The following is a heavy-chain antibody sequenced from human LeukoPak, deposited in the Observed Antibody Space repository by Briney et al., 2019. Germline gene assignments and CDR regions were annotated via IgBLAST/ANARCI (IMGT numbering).Heavy chain of an antibody. J-gene: IGHJ3*02. D-gene: IGHD2-15*01. Sequence: SETLSRTCTVSGASIRSGDYYRSWIRQPPGKGLEWIGYIYDSGSTYYNPSLKSRITISVDTSESRFSLKLSSVTATDTAVYYCARDCSGGSCYGAFDIWGQGTMVTVSS. V-gene: IGHV4-30-4*01. CDR2: IYDSGST. CDR1: GASIRSGDYY. CDR3: ARDCSGGSCYGAFDI.